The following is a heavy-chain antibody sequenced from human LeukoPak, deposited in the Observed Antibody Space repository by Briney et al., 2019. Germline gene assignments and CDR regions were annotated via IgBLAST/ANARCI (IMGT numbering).Heavy chain of an antibody. CDR2: FDPEDGET. J-gene: IGHJ4*02. Sequence: GASVKVSCKVSGYTLTELSMHWVRQAPGKGLEWMGGFDPEDGETIYAQKFQGRVTMTKDTSTDTAYMELSSLRSEDTAVYYCATPASDYWGQGTLVTVSS. CDR3: ATPASDY. CDR1: GYTLTELS. V-gene: IGHV1-24*01.